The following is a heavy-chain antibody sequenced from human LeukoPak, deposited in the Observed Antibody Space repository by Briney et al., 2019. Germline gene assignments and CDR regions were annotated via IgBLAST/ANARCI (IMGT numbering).Heavy chain of an antibody. J-gene: IGHJ4*02. CDR3: ARWDDYGDLLFDY. Sequence: GWAVTLSCVPCGWTFDGYGMRGVGQAPGREVEGVSGINLYGASTGYADSLQGRFTISRHNAQNSLYLQMNSLRAEDTALYHCARWDDYGDLLFDYWGQGTLVTVSS. CDR1: GWTFDGYG. D-gene: IGHD4-17*01. CDR2: INLYGAST. V-gene: IGHV3-20*01.